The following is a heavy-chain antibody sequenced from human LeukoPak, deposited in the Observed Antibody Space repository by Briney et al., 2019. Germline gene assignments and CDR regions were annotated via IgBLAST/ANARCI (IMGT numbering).Heavy chain of an antibody. CDR3: AKDQGYDILTGYYMNGFDR. D-gene: IGHD3-9*01. CDR2: ISGSGGST. V-gene: IGHV3-23*01. J-gene: IGHJ5*02. CDR1: GFTFSSYA. Sequence: GASLRLSCAASGFTFSSYAMSWVRQAPGKGLEWVSAISGSGGSTYYADSVKGRFTISRDNSKNTLYLQMNSLRAEDTAVYYCAKDQGYDILTGYYMNGFDRWGQGTLVTVAS.